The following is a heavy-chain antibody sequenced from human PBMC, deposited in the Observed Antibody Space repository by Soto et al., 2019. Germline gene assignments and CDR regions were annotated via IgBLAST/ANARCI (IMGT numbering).Heavy chain of an antibody. J-gene: IGHJ4*02. CDR1: GFTFSSYE. D-gene: IGHD4-17*01. V-gene: IGHV3-48*03. Sequence: PGGSLRLSCAASGFTFSSYEMNWVRQAPGKGLEWVSYISSSGSTIYYADSVKGRFTISRDNAKNSLYLQMNSLRAEDTAVYYCARAIKNPTTKPHYFDYWGQGTLVTVS. CDR2: ISSSGSTI. CDR3: ARAIKNPTTKPHYFDY.